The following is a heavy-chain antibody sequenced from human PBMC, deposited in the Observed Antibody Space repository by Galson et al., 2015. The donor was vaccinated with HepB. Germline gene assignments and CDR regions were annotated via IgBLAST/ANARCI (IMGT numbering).Heavy chain of an antibody. J-gene: IGHJ4*02. CDR2: ISYDGSNK. Sequence: LRLSCAASGFTFSSYAMHWVRQAPGKGLEWVAVISYDGSNKYYADSVKGRFTISRDNSKNTLYLQMNSLRAEDTAVYYCARDLSSSWFWGVGYYFDYWGQGTLVTVSS. CDR1: GFTFSSYA. CDR3: ARDLSSSWFWGVGYYFDY. V-gene: IGHV3-30-3*01. D-gene: IGHD6-13*01.